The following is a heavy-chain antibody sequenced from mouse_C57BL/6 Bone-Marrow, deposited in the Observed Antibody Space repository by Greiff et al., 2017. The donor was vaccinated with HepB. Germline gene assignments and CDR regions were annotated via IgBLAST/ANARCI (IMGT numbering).Heavy chain of an antibody. CDR2: ISYDGSN. D-gene: IGHD1-1*01. V-gene: IGHV3-6*01. CDR3: ANNYGSSLFAY. J-gene: IGHJ3*01. Sequence: EVQLQQSGPGLVKPSQSLSLTCSVTGYSITSGYYWNWIRQFPGNKLEWMGYISYDGSNNYNPSLKNRISITRDTSKNQFFLKLNSVTTEDTATYYCANNYGSSLFAYWGQVTLVTVSA. CDR1: GYSITSGYY.